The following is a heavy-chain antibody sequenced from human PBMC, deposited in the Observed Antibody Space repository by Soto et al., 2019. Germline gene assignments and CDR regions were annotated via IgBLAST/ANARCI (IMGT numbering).Heavy chain of an antibody. V-gene: IGHV3-74*01. D-gene: IGHD2-21*02. J-gene: IGHJ5*02. CDR3: ARAGIVVVTAIPT. CDR2: INSDGSST. CDR1: GFTFSSYW. Sequence: PGGSLRLSCAASGFTFSSYWMHWVRQAPGKGLVWVSRINSDGSSTSYADSVKGRFTISRDNAKNTLYLQMNSLRAEDTAVYYCARAGIVVVTAIPTWGQGTRVTVSS.